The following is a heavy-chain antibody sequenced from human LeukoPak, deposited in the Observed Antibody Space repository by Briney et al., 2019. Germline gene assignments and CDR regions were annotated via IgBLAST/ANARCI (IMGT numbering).Heavy chain of an antibody. CDR2: ISSSGSTI. J-gene: IGHJ6*04. CDR3: EYLGITMIGGV. CDR1: GFTFSSYE. V-gene: IGHV3-48*03. Sequence: GGSLRLSCAASGFTFSSYEMNWVRQAPGKGLEWVSYISSSGSTIYYADSVKGRFTISRDNAKNSLYLQMNSLRAEDTAVYYCEYLGITMIGGVWGKGTTVTISS. D-gene: IGHD3-10*02.